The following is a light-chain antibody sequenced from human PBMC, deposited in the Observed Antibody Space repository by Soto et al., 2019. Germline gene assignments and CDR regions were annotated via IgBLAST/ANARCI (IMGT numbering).Light chain of an antibody. J-gene: IGLJ1*01. CDR1: ISDVGTYDI. Sequence: QSVLTQPASVSGSPGQSIAISCTGTISDVGTYDIVSWYQQHPGKVPKLIIYDVTIRPSGVSDRFSGSKSGNTASLTISGLQSEDEADYYCTSYTTSGTHVFGTGTKVTVL. CDR3: TSYTTSGTHV. CDR2: DVT. V-gene: IGLV2-14*02.